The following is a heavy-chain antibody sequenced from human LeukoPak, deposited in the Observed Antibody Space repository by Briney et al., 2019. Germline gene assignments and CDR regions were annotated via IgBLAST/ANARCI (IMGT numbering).Heavy chain of an antibody. V-gene: IGHV4-34*01. J-gene: IGHJ4*02. CDR2: INHSGGT. CDR3: ARGASGQQLVQVY. D-gene: IGHD6-13*01. CDR1: GGSFNGYC. Sequence: SETLSLTCAVYGGSFNGYCWTWIRQPPGKGLEWIGEINHSGGTDYNPSLKSRVTISIDTSKNQSSLRLTSVTAADTAVYYCARGASGQQLVQVYWGQGTLVTVSS.